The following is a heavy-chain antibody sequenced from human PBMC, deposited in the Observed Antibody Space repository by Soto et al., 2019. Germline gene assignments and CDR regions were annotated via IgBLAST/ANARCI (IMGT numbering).Heavy chain of an antibody. Sequence: PGGPLRLPSTASGCTFSNHAMSWILQAPGKRLEWVTAISGSGGSTYYKDSVKGRFTISRDNAKNTLYLQMNSLRAEDTAVYFCAKAVDYGDYVSQFDLWGQGTLVTVSS. CDR3: AKAVDYGDYVSQFDL. D-gene: IGHD4-17*01. V-gene: IGHV3-23*01. CDR1: GCTFSNHA. CDR2: ISGSGGST. J-gene: IGHJ5*02.